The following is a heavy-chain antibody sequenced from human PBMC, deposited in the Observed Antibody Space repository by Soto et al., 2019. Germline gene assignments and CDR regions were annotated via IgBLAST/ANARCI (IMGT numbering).Heavy chain of an antibody. CDR3: ARGMVREYGMDV. J-gene: IGHJ6*02. CDR2: IYHSGST. V-gene: IGHV4-4*02. D-gene: IGHD3-10*01. CDR1: GGSISSSNW. Sequence: PSETLSLTCAVSGGSISSSNWWSWVRQPPGKGLEWIGEIYHSGSTNYNPSLKSRVTISVGKSKNQFSLKLSSVTAADTAVYYCARGMVREYGMDVWGQGTTVTVSS.